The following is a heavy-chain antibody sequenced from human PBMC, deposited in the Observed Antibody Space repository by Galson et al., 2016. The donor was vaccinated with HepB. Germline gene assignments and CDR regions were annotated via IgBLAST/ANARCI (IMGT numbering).Heavy chain of an antibody. CDR1: GGPFGTST. D-gene: IGHD3-22*01. J-gene: IGHJ4*02. CDR2: VTPIFGTT. Sequence: SVKVSCKASGGPFGTSTITWVRQAPGQGLEWMGGVTPIFGTTNYAQKFQGRLTISADKSTRTAYMELSSLRSEDTAVYYCARYQATYYSDGSGYRGPFFDYWGQGTLVTVSS. V-gene: IGHV1-69*06. CDR3: ARYQATYYSDGSGYRGPFFDY.